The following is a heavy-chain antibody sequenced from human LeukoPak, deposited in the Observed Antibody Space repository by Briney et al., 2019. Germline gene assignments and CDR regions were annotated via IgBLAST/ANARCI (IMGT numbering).Heavy chain of an antibody. CDR2: FDPEGGET. CDR3: ARGEYSSSWYLAFDI. J-gene: IGHJ3*02. Sequence: ASVKVSCKVTGYTLTELSMHWVRQAPGKGLEWMGGFDPEGGETIYAQKFQGRVTMTEDTSTDTAYMELSSLRSEDTAVYYCARGEYSSSWYLAFDIWGQGTMVTVSS. CDR1: GYTLTELS. V-gene: IGHV1-24*01. D-gene: IGHD6-13*01.